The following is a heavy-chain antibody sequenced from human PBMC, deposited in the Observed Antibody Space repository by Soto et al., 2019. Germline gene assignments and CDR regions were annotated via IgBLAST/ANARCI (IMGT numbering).Heavy chain of an antibody. CDR1: GGSISSGGYY. Sequence: QVQLQESGPGLVKPSQTLSLTCTVSGGSISSGGYYWSWIRQHRGKGLEWIGYIYYSGSTYYNPSLKSRVTISVDTSKNQFSLQLSSVTAADTAVYYCAREGVVVPAAIDYWGQATLVTVSS. D-gene: IGHD2-2*02. V-gene: IGHV4-31*03. J-gene: IGHJ4*02. CDR3: AREGVVVPAAIDY. CDR2: IYYSGST.